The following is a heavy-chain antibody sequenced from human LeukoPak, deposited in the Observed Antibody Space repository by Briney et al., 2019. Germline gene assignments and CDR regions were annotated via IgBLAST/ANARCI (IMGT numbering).Heavy chain of an antibody. CDR1: GFTFSKYG. D-gene: IGHD3-10*01. V-gene: IGHV3-33*06. Sequence: PGGSLRLSCAASGFTFSKYGMHWIRQAPGKGLEWVAVIWSNGNNVYYVESVKGRFTISRDNSKNTLYLQMNSLRAEDTAVYYCAKDSYGSGTTADYWGQGTPVTVSS. J-gene: IGHJ4*02. CDR3: AKDSYGSGTTADY. CDR2: IWSNGNNV.